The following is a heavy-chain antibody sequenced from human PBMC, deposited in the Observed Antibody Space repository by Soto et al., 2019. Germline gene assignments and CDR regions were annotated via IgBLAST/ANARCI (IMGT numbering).Heavy chain of an antibody. CDR2: ISYDGSNK. Sequence: QVQLVESGGGVVQPGRSLRLSCAASGFTFSSYAMHWVRQAPGKGLEWVAVISYDGSNKYYADSVKGRFTISRDSSKNTLYLQMNSLRAEDTAVYYCARPPTIFGVVILDYWGQGTLVTVSS. V-gene: IGHV3-30-3*01. J-gene: IGHJ4*02. CDR3: ARPPTIFGVVILDY. D-gene: IGHD3-3*01. CDR1: GFTFSSYA.